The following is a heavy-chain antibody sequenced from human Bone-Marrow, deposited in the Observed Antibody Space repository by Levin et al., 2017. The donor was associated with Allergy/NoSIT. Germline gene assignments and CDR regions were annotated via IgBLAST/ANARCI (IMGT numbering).Heavy chain of an antibody. CDR3: AILDVEWELTNT. D-gene: IGHD3-3*01. V-gene: IGHV3-23*01. CDR1: GFTFSNYD. CDR2: ISGSGLTT. J-gene: IGHJ4*02. Sequence: PGESLKISCSASGFTFSNYDMNWVRQAPGKGLEWVSTISGSGLTTYHADFVKGRFTISRDNSKNTLYLQMNSLRAEDTAVFYCAILDVEWELTNTWGQGTLVTVSS.